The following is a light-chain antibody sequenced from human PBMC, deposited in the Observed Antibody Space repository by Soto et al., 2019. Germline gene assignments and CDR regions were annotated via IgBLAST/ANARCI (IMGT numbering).Light chain of an antibody. V-gene: IGLV3-21*02. Sequence: SYELTQPPSVSVAPGQTARITCGGNNIGSKSVHWYQQRPGQAPVLVLYDDSNRPSGTPERFSGSNSGSTATLAISSVEAGDEADYFCQVWDISSDQYLFGTGTKLTVL. J-gene: IGLJ1*01. CDR2: DDS. CDR3: QVWDISSDQYL. CDR1: NIGSKS.